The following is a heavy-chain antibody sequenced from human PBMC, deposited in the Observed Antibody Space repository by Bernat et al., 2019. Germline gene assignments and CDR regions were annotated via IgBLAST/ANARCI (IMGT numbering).Heavy chain of an antibody. Sequence: EVQLVESGGGLVQPGGSLRLSCAASGFTFSSYEMNWVRQAPGKGLEWVSYISSSGSTIYYADSVKGRFTISRDNAKNSLYLQMNSLRAEDTAVYYCARVHRGPDYYYMDVWGKGTTVTVSS. J-gene: IGHJ6*03. CDR2: ISSSGSTI. CDR1: GFTFSSYE. CDR3: ARVHRGPDYYYMDV. D-gene: IGHD3-10*01. V-gene: IGHV3-48*03.